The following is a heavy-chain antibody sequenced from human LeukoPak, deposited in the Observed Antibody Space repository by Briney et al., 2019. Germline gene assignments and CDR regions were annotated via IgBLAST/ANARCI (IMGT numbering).Heavy chain of an antibody. CDR3: ARGAIARLPTFDY. D-gene: IGHD6-6*01. Sequence: SETLSLTCTVSGGSISSYYWSWIRQPPGKGLEWIGYIYYSGSTNYNPSLKSRVTISVDTSKNQFSLKLSSVTAADTAVYYCARGAIARLPTFDYWGQGTLVTVTS. J-gene: IGHJ4*02. CDR1: GGSISSYY. V-gene: IGHV4-59*01. CDR2: IYYSGST.